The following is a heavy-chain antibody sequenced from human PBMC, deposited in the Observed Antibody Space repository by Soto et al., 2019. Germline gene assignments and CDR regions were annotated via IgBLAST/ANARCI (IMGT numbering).Heavy chain of an antibody. D-gene: IGHD1-7*01. CDR2: IIPIFGTA. Sequence: QVQLVQSGAEVKKPGSSVNVSCKASGGTFSSYAISWVRQAPGQGLEWMGGIIPIFGTANYAQKFQGRVTITADESTSTAYMELSSLRSEDTAVYYCARESGELELPYYYYGMDVWGQGTTVTVSS. CDR3: ARESGELELPYYYYGMDV. J-gene: IGHJ6*02. V-gene: IGHV1-69*01. CDR1: GGTFSSYA.